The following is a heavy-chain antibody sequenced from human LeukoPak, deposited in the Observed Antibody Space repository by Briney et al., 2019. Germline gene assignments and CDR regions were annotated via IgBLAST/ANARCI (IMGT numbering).Heavy chain of an antibody. V-gene: IGHV1-8*01. CDR1: GYTFTSYD. CDR2: MNPNSGNT. D-gene: IGHD3-3*01. CDR3: ARTAGDYDFWSGYLYFDY. Sequence: ASVKVSCKASGYTFTSYDINWVRQATGQGLEWMGWMNPNSGNTGYAQKFQGRVTMTRNTSISTAYMELSSLRSEDTAVYYCARTAGDYDFWSGYLYFDYWGQGTLVTVSS. J-gene: IGHJ4*02.